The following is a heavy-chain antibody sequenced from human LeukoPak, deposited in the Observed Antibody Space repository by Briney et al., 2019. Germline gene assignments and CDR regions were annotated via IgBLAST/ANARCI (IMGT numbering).Heavy chain of an antibody. CDR2: IIPIFGTA. CDR3: ASRGKSNSEYSSSSWYYYYMDV. V-gene: IGHV1-69*01. D-gene: IGHD6-6*01. J-gene: IGHJ6*03. Sequence: SVKVSCKASGGTFSSYAISWVRQAPGQGLEWMGGIIPIFGTANYAQKFQGRVTITADESTSTAYMELSSLRSEDTAVYYCASRGKSNSEYSSSSWYYYYMDVWGKGTTVTVSS. CDR1: GGTFSSYA.